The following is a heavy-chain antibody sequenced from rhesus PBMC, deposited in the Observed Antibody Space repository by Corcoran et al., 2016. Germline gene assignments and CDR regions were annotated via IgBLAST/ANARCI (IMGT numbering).Heavy chain of an antibody. Sequence: QVQLQESGPGLVKPSETLSLTCAVSGYSISSNYWSWIRQPPGKGLEWIGYIYGSSGSTYYNPSLKSRVTISTDTSKNQFSLKLSSVTAADTAVYYCARVGYSSGWPSWYFDLWGPGTPITISS. CDR3: ARVGYSSGWPSWYFDL. D-gene: IGHD6-31*01. J-gene: IGHJ2*01. V-gene: IGHV4-147*01. CDR2: IYGSSGST. CDR1: GYSISSNY.